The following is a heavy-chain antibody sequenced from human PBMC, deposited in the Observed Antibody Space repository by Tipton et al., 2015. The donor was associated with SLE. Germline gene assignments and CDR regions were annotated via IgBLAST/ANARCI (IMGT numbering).Heavy chain of an antibody. J-gene: IGHJ4*02. CDR2: IYTSGST. D-gene: IGHD3-22*01. V-gene: IGHV4-61*02. CDR3: ARGHDSSGYYDY. Sequence: TLSLTCTVSGGSISSGSYYWSWIRQPAGKGLEWIGRIYTSGSTNYNPSLKSRVPISVDTSKNQFSQKLSSVTAADTAGYYCARGHDSSGYYDYWGQGALVTVSS. CDR1: GGSISSGSYY.